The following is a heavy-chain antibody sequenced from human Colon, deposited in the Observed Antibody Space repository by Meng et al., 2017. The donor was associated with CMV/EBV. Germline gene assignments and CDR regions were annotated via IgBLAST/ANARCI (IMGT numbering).Heavy chain of an antibody. CDR2: ISGPGGSI. Sequence: GGSLRLSCATSGFTFGSYSTNWVRQAPGKGLEWVSSISGPGGSIWYADSMRGRFTVSRDNAKTSQYLQMNSLRAEDTGVYYCARGSNVYYGMDVWGQGTTVTVSS. CDR3: ARGSNVYYGMDV. CDR1: GFTFGSYS. J-gene: IGHJ6*02. D-gene: IGHD6-13*01. V-gene: IGHV3-21*01.